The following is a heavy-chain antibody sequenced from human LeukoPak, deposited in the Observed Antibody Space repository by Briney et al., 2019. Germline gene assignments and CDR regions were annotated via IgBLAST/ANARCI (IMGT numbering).Heavy chain of an antibody. CDR2: IYPGDSDT. Sequence: GESLKISCKGSGYSFTTYWIGCVRQMPGKGLEWMGIIYPGDSDTRYSPSFQGQVTISADRSISPAYLQWSSLKASDTAMYYCASRDFWSAYYAFDIWGQGTMVTVSS. CDR3: ASRDFWSAYYAFDI. V-gene: IGHV5-51*01. CDR1: GYSFTTYW. D-gene: IGHD3-3*01. J-gene: IGHJ3*02.